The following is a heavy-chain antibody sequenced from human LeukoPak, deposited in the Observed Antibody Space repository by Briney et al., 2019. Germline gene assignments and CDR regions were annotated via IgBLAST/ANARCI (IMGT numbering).Heavy chain of an antibody. CDR3: ARGRVTYCSSTSCYPTSLFDP. J-gene: IGHJ5*02. V-gene: IGHV4-34*01. CDR1: GGSFSGYY. CDR2: INHRGST. Sequence: SETLSLTCAVYGGSFSGYYWSWIRQPPGKGLEWIGEINHRGSTNYNPTLKSRVTISIDTSKNQFSLKLSSVTAADTAVYYCARGRVTYCSSTSCYPTSLFDPWGQGTLVTVSS. D-gene: IGHD2-2*01.